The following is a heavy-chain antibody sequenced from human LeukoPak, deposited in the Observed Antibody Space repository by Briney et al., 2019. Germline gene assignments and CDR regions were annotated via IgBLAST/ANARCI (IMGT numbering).Heavy chain of an antibody. CDR1: GGSISSYY. CDR2: IHTSGST. V-gene: IGHV4-4*07. Sequence: SETLSLTCTVSGGSISSYYWSWIRQPAGKGLEWIGRIHTSGSTNYNPSLKSRLTMSVDTSKNQFSLKLNSVTAADTAVYYCVRAGDYGDYVGWFDPWGQGTLVTVSS. J-gene: IGHJ5*02. D-gene: IGHD4-17*01. CDR3: VRAGDYGDYVGWFDP.